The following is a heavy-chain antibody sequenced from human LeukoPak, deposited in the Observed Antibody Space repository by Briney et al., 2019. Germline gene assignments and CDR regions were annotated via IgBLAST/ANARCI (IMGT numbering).Heavy chain of an antibody. V-gene: IGHV3-23*01. CDR1: GFTFSCYA. J-gene: IGHJ5*02. CDR2: ISGSGGST. Sequence: PGGSLRLSCAASGFTFSCYAMSWVRQAPGKGLEWVSAISGSGGSTYYADSVKGRFTISRDNSKNTLYLQMNSLRAEDTAVYYCARSFRIAARSWFDPWGQGTLVTVSS. D-gene: IGHD6-6*01. CDR3: ARSFRIAARSWFDP.